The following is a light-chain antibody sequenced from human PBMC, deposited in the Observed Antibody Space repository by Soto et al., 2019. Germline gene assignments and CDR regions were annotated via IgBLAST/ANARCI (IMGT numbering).Light chain of an antibody. J-gene: IGLJ1*01. V-gene: IGLV1-40*01. CDR2: VNT. CDR1: NSNIGADYA. CDR3: QSYDSSFLPLI. Sequence: QSVLAQPPSVSGAPGQGVTISCTGNNSNIGADYAVSWYRQFPGTAPELLIYVNTNRPSGVPDRFSGSKSGSSAYLAITGLQADDEGDYYCQSYDSSFLPLIFGPGTKLTVL.